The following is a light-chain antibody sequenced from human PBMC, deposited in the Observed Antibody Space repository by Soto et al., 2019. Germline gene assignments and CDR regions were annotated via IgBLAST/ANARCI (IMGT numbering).Light chain of an antibody. J-gene: IGKJ1*01. V-gene: IGKV1-39*01. Sequence: DIQMTQSPSSLSASVGDRVTITCRASQSISSYLKWYQQKPGKAPKLLIYAASSGQSGVPSRFSGRGSGTDFTPTISSLQPEDVSTYYGQQSYSTLWTFGQGTKVEIK. CDR2: AAS. CDR1: QSISSY. CDR3: QQSYSTLWT.